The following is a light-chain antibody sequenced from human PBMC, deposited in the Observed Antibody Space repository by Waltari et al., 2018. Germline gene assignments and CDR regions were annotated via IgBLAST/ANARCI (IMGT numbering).Light chain of an antibody. Sequence: QSALTQPRSVSGSPGQSVTISCTGTSSDVGGYNYVSWYQQHPGKAPKFMFYGVTKRPSGVPVRFSGSKSGNTASLTISGLQAEDEADYYCCSYAGSYNFVFGSGTTVTVL. CDR2: GVT. CDR1: SSDVGGYNY. J-gene: IGLJ1*01. CDR3: CSYAGSYNFV. V-gene: IGLV2-11*01.